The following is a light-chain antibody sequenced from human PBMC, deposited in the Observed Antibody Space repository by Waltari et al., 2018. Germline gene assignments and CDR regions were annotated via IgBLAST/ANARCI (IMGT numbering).Light chain of an antibody. J-gene: IGLJ2*01. CDR3: SSYTSSSTGV. Sequence: QSALTQPASVSGSPGQSITISCTGTSSDVGGYNYVSWYQQHPGKAPKRMIYDGRKRPSGVSNRFSGSKSGNTASLTISGLQAEDEADYYCSSYTSSSTGVFGGGTKLTVL. CDR1: SSDVGGYNY. CDR2: DGR. V-gene: IGLV2-14*01.